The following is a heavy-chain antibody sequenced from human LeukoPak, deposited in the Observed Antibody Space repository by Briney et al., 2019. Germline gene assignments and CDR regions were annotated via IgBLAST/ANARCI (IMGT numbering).Heavy chain of an antibody. J-gene: IGHJ4*02. Sequence: SETLSPTCTVSGGSISSGDYYWSWIRQHPGKGLEWIGYIYYSGSTHYNPSLKSRVTISVDTSKNQFSLNLNSVTAADTAVYYCARGGYYFDYWGQGTLVTVSS. D-gene: IGHD5-12*01. CDR2: IYYSGST. V-gene: IGHV4-31*03. CDR3: ARGGYYFDY. CDR1: GGSISSGDYY.